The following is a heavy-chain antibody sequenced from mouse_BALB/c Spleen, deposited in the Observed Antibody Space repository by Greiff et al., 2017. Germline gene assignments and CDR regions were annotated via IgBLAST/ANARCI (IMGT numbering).Heavy chain of an antibody. D-gene: IGHD2-4*01. Sequence: VQLQQSGAELVRLGTPVKVSCKASGYASTTYLIEWVKQRPGQGLEWIGVINPGSGGTNYNEKFKGKATLTADKSSSTAYMQLSSLTSDDSAVYFCARSGYDHDEGFAYWGQGTLVTVSA. CDR2: INPGSGGT. CDR1: GYASTTYL. V-gene: IGHV1-54*01. J-gene: IGHJ3*01. CDR3: ARSGYDHDEGFAY.